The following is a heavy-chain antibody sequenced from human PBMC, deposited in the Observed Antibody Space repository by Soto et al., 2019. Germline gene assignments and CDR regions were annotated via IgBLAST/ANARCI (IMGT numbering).Heavy chain of an antibody. V-gene: IGHV1-18*04. J-gene: IGHJ6*02. Sequence: GASVKVSCKASGYTFTSYGISWVRQAPGQGXEWMGWISAYNGNTNYAQKLQGRVTMTTDTSTSTAYMELRSLRSDDTAVYYCAKGDDILTGYSRDYYYYGMDVWGQGTTVTVSS. D-gene: IGHD3-9*01. CDR1: GYTFTSYG. CDR2: ISAYNGNT. CDR3: AKGDDILTGYSRDYYYYGMDV.